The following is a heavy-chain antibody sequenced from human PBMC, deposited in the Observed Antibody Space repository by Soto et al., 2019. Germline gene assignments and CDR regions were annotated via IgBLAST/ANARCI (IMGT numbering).Heavy chain of an antibody. CDR1: GGSISIGGYY. J-gene: IGHJ4*02. CDR3: AREKGYYDSSGYYRYFDY. D-gene: IGHD3-22*01. V-gene: IGHV4-31*03. Sequence: SETLSLTCTVSGGSISIGGYYWSCIRQHPGKGLEWIGYIYYSGSTYYNPSLKSRVTISVDTSKNQFSLKLSSVTAADTAVYYCAREKGYYDSSGYYRYFDYWGQGTLVTVSS. CDR2: IYYSGST.